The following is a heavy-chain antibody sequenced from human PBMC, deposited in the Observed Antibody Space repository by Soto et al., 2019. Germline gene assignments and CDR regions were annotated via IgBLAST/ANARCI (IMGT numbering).Heavy chain of an antibody. CDR3: AKEPIGSGRYLDD. J-gene: IGHJ4*02. D-gene: IGHD6-19*01. CDR1: GFSFSNYA. V-gene: IGHV3-23*01. CDR2: ITGTGSST. Sequence: EVQILESGGGLVQPGGSLRLSCAASGFSFSNYAMNWVRQAPGKGLEWVSTITGTGSSTYYGDSVKGRFTISRDNSKNMLYLQMNSLRGEDTALYYCAKEPIGSGRYLDDWGQGTLVFVSS.